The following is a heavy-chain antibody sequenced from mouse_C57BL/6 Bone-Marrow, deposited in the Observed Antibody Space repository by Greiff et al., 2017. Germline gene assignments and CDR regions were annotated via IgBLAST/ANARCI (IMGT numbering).Heavy chain of an antibody. Sequence: QVQLKQSGPELVKPGASVKLSCKASGYTFTSYDINWVKQRPGQGLEWIGLIYPRDGSTKYNEKFKGKATLTVDTSSSTASLELHSLTSEDSAVYFCSCSPITTVAYFDFWGQGTTLTVSS. CDR1: GYTFTSYD. CDR2: IYPRDGST. D-gene: IGHD1-1*01. J-gene: IGHJ2*01. V-gene: IGHV1-85*01. CDR3: SCSPITTVAYFDF.